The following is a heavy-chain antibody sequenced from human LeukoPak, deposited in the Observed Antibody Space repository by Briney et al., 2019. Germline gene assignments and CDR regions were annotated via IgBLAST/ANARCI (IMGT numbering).Heavy chain of an antibody. CDR1: GYTFTSYG. V-gene: IGHV1-2*02. J-gene: IGHJ3*02. Sequence: ASVKVSCKGSGYTFTSYGISWVRQAPGQGLEWVGWINPNSGGTNSAQKFQGRVTMTWDTSISTAYMELSSLRSDDTAVYYCARDGWGAFDIWGQGTMVTVSS. CDR3: ARDGWGAFDI. CDR2: INPNSGGT. D-gene: IGHD1-26*01.